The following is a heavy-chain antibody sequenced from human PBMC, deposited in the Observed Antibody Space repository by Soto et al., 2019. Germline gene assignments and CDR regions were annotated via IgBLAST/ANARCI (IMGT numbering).Heavy chain of an antibody. D-gene: IGHD3-10*01. CDR3: AKRGELQMYYFDY. CDR1: GFAFSNYA. Sequence: EVQLLQSGGGLAQPGGSLRLSCAASGFAFSNYAINWVRQAPGKGLEWVSAISGAGTNTNYADSVKGRFTLSRDNSKNTVYLQLNSLRAEDTAVYYCAKRGELQMYYFDYWGQGSLFTVSS. J-gene: IGHJ4*02. V-gene: IGHV3-23*01. CDR2: ISGAGTNT.